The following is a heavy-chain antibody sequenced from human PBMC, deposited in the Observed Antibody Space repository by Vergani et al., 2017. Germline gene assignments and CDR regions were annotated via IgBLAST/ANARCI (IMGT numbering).Heavy chain of an antibody. CDR1: GFTFSTYA. CDR3: AKAYSSDWYYFDY. D-gene: IGHD6-19*01. J-gene: IGHJ4*02. V-gene: IGHV3-23*01. Sequence: EVQLLESGGGLVQPGGSLRLSCAASGFTFSTYAMTWVRQAPGKGLEWVSAITGSGGSTYYADSVKIRFTISRDNSKNTLYLQMNSLRAEDTAIYYCAKAYSSDWYYFDYWGQGTLITVSS. CDR2: ITGSGGST.